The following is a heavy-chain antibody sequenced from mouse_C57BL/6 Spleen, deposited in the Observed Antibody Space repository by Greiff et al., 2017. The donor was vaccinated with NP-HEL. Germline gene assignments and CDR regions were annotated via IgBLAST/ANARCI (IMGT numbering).Heavy chain of an antibody. CDR1: GFTFSDYG. J-gene: IGHJ4*01. Sequence: EVHLVESGGGLVKPGGSLKLSCAASGFTFSDYGMHWVRQAPEKGLEWVAYISSGSSTIYYADTVKGRFTISRDNAKNTLFLQMTSLRSEDTAMYYCAKSLTTVVARDAMDYWGQGTSVTVSS. CDR2: ISSGSSTI. CDR3: AKSLTTVVARDAMDY. V-gene: IGHV5-17*01. D-gene: IGHD1-1*01.